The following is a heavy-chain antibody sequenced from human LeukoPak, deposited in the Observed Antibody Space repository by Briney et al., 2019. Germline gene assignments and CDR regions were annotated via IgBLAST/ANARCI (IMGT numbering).Heavy chain of an antibody. J-gene: IGHJ4*02. CDR3: ARDTKYTFDN. CDR1: GFTFSSYS. V-gene: IGHV3-48*01. Sequence: GGSLRLSCAASGFTFSSYSMNWVRQAPGKGLEWISYIGISSGNTKYADSVKGRFTISGDKAKNSVYLQMNSLRVEDTAVYYCARDTKYTFDNWGQGTLVTVSS. D-gene: IGHD1-1*01. CDR2: IGISSGNT.